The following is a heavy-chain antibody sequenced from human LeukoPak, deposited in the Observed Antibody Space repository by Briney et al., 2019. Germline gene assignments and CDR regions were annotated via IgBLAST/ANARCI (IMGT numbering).Heavy chain of an antibody. CDR3: ARDTRIEWLRFLDY. CDR2: IYHSGNT. D-gene: IGHD5-12*01. CDR1: GDSISNGGSISNGGHY. V-gene: IGHV4-31*03. J-gene: IGHJ4*02. Sequence: SQTLSLTCTVSGDSISNGGSISNGGHYWSWIRQFPGKGLEWIGYIYHSGNTYYNPSLESRVTMSVDTSENRFSLRVNSVTAADTAIYYCARDTRIEWLRFLDYWGQGILVTVSS.